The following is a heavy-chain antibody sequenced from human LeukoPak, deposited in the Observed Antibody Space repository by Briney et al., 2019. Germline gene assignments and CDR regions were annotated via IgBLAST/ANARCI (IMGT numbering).Heavy chain of an antibody. CDR2: ISSSSSTI. CDR1: GFTFSSYS. J-gene: IGHJ3*02. V-gene: IGHV3-48*01. CDR3: AREENKLGDAFDI. D-gene: IGHD7-27*01. Sequence: PGGSLRLSCAASGFTFSSYSMNWVRQAPGKGLEWVSYISSSSSTIYYADSVKGRFTISRDNAKNSLYLQMNSLRAEDTAVYYCAREENKLGDAFDIWGQGTMVTVSS.